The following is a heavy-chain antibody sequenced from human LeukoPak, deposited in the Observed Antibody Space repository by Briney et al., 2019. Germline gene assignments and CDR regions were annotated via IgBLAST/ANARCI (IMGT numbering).Heavy chain of an antibody. CDR2: INPDGNKK. J-gene: IGHJ4*02. CDR3: ARDLAYSRLDY. CDR1: GLTFSSSW. D-gene: IGHD5-18*01. V-gene: IGHV3-7*01. Sequence: GGSLRLSCAVSGLTFSSSWMDWVRQAPGKGLEWVASINPDGNKKYSTDSVKGRFTISRDNAGNSLYLQMNSLRVEDTAFYYCARDLAYSRLDYWGQGMLVTVSS.